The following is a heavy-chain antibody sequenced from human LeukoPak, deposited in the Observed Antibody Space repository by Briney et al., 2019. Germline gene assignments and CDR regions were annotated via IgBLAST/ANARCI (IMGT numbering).Heavy chain of an antibody. CDR2: ISGSGGST. D-gene: IGHD6-19*01. V-gene: IGHV3-23*01. J-gene: IGHJ4*02. CDR3: AKGLNIAVAEN. Sequence: PGRSLRLSCAASGFTFSSYAMSWVRQAPGKGLEWVSGISGSGGSTYYADSVKGRFTISRDNSKNTLYLQMNSLRAEDTAVYYCAKGLNIAVAENWGQGTLVTVSS. CDR1: GFTFSSYA.